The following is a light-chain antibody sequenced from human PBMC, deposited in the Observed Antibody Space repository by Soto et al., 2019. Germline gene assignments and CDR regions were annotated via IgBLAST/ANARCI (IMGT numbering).Light chain of an antibody. Sequence: EIGLTQSPGTLSLSPGERATLSCRASQSVSSSYLAWYQQKPGQAPRLLIYGASSRATGIPDKFSGSGSGTDFTLTISRLEPEDFAVYYCHQYGSSPWTCGEGSKVEIK. V-gene: IGKV3-20*01. CDR3: HQYGSSPWT. J-gene: IGKJ1*01. CDR1: QSVSSSY. CDR2: GAS.